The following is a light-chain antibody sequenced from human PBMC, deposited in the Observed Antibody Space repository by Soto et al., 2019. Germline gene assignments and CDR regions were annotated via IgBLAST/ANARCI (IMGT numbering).Light chain of an antibody. V-gene: IGKV1-5*03. CDR3: QHYNSYSEA. J-gene: IGKJ1*01. CDR1: QTISSW. CDR2: KAS. Sequence: DIPMTQSHSTLSGSVGDRVTITCRASQTISSWLAWYQQKPGKAPKLLIYKASTLKSGVPSMFSGSGSGTEFTLTISSRQPDDFATYYCQHYNSYSEAFVQGTKVQLK.